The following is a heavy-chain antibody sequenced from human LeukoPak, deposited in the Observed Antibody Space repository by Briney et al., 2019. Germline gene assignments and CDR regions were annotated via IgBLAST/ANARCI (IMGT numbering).Heavy chain of an antibody. D-gene: IGHD2-2*01. CDR3: AKERRGVVVVPAAMGN. V-gene: IGHV1-2*02. J-gene: IGHJ4*02. CDR2: INPNSGGT. Sequence: ASVKVSCKASGYTFTGYYMHWVRQAPGQGLEWMGWINPNSGGTNYAQKFQGRVTMTRDTSISTAYMELSRLRSDDTAVYYCAKERRGVVVVPAAMGNWGQGTLVTVSS. CDR1: GYTFTGYY.